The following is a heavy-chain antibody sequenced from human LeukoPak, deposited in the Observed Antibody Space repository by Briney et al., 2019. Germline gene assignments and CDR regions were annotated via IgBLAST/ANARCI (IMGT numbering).Heavy chain of an antibody. J-gene: IGHJ2*01. CDR2: INPNSGGT. Sequence: ASVKVFCKASGYTFTGYYMHWVRQAPGQGLEWMGWINPNSGGTNYARKFQGRVTMTRDTSISTAYMELSRLRSDDTAVYYCARGFVDWYFDLWGRGTLVTVSS. CDR3: ARGFVDWYFDL. CDR1: GYTFTGYY. V-gene: IGHV1-2*02.